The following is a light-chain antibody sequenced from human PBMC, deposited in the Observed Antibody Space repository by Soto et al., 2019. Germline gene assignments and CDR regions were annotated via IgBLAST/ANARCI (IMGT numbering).Light chain of an antibody. CDR1: QGIRND. J-gene: IGKJ1*01. Sequence: QMTQSPSSLSASVGDRITLTCRASQGIRNDLGWYQQKPGKAPKLLIYAASTLQSGVPSRFSGSGSGTGFTLTISSLQPEDCATYYCLQDYNYPWTFGQGTKVDI. V-gene: IGKV1-6*01. CDR2: AAS. CDR3: LQDYNYPWT.